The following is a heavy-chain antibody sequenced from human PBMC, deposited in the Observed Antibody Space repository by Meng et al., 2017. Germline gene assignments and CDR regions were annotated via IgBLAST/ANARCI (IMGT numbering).Heavy chain of an antibody. CDR2: IYYSGST. V-gene: IGHV4-31*03. CDR1: GGSISSGGYY. CDR3: ARDRAPPYSYWYFDL. Sequence: LRLSCTVSGGSISSGGYYWSWIRQHPGTGLEWIGYIYYSGSTYYNPSLKSRVTISVDTSKNQFTLKLSSVTAADTAVYYCARDRAPPYSYWYFDLWGRGTLVTVSS. J-gene: IGHJ2*01. D-gene: IGHD2-21*01.